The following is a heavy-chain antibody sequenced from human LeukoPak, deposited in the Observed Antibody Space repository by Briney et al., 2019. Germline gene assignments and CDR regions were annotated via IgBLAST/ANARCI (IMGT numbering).Heavy chain of an antibody. D-gene: IGHD3-16*02. CDR2: IRSKANSYAT. J-gene: IGHJ4*02. CDR3: ATRDTRYYFDY. V-gene: IGHV3-73*01. Sequence: GGSLRLSCAASGFTFSGSAMPWVRQASGKGLEWVGRIRSKANSYATAYAASVKGRFTISRDDSKNTAYLQMNSLKTEDTAVYYCATRDTRYYFDYWGQGTLVTVSS. CDR1: GFTFSGSA.